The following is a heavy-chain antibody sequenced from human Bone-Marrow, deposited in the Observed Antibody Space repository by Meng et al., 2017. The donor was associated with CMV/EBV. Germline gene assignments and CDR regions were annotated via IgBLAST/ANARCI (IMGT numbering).Heavy chain of an antibody. CDR2: ISANNGNT. CDR3: ARGTIRDFSALS. D-gene: IGHD5-24*01. CDR1: NYNFINYV. J-gene: IGHJ5*02. V-gene: IGHV1-18*01. Sequence: ASVKVSCKASNYNFINYVISWVRQAPGQGLERMGWISANNGNTNYAQKFQGRVTMTTHTSTSTVYMKLRSLRSDDTAVYYCARGTIRDFSALSWGQGTLVTVSS.